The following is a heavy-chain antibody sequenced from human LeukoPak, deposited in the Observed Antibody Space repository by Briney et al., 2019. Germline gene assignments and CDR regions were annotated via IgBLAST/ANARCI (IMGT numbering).Heavy chain of an antibody. CDR3: ARDCGGRCSRTSVGYMDV. V-gene: IGHV1-46*01. D-gene: IGHD2-15*01. CDR2: INPSGGST. Sequence: ASVKVSCKASEYTFTSYYMHWVRQAPGQGLEWMGIINPSGGSTSYAQKFQGRVTMTRDMSTSTVYMELSSLRSEDTAVYYCARDCGGRCSRTSVGYMDVWGKGTTVTISS. J-gene: IGHJ6*03. CDR1: EYTFTSYY.